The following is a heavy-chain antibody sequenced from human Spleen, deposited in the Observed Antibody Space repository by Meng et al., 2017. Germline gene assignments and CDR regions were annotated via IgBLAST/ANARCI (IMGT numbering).Heavy chain of an antibody. CDR2: ISWNSGII. CDR3: AKDRIAAAGAEFDY. D-gene: IGHD6-13*01. V-gene: IGHV3-9*01. J-gene: IGHJ4*02. CDR1: GFTFDDYA. Sequence: SLKISCAASGFTFDDYAMHWVRQGRGKGLEWVSGISWNSGIIVYADPVKGRFTISRDNAKNSLYLQMNSLRPEDTALYYCAKDRIAAAGAEFDYWGQGTLVTVSS.